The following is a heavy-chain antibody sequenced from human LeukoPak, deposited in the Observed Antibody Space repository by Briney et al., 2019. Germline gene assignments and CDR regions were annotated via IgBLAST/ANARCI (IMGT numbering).Heavy chain of an antibody. CDR3: ARQAVTTRSPLDD. D-gene: IGHD4-17*01. CDR1: GGTFSSYA. V-gene: IGHV1-69*13. Sequence: GASVKVSCTASGGTFSSYAISWVRQAPGQGLEWMGGIIPIFGTANYAQKFQGRVTITADESTSTAYMELSSLRSEDTAVYYCARQAVTTRSPLDDWGQGTLVTVSS. CDR2: IIPIFGTA. J-gene: IGHJ4*02.